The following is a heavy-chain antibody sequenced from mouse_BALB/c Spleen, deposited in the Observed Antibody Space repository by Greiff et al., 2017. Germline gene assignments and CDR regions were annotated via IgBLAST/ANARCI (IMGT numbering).Heavy chain of an antibody. V-gene: IGHV5-6-5*01. CDR1: GFTFSSYA. J-gene: IGHJ2*01. CDR3: ARRGTHFDY. Sequence: EVKLMESGGGLVKPGGSLKLSCAASGFTFSSYAMSWVRQTPEKRLEWVASISSGGSTYYPDSVKGRFTISRDNARNILYLQMSSLRSEDTAMYYCARRGTHFDYWGQGTTLTVAS. CDR2: ISSGGST. D-gene: IGHD3-3*01.